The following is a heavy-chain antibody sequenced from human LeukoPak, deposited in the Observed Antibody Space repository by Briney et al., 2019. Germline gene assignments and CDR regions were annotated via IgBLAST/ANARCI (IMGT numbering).Heavy chain of an antibody. V-gene: IGHV1-69*06. J-gene: IGHJ4*02. Sequence: GASVKVSCKASGGTFSSYAISWVRQAPGQGLEWMGGIIPIFGTANYAQKFQGRVTITADKSTSTAYMELSSLRSEDTAVYYCATHGIREYYFDYWGQGTLVTVSS. CDR3: ATHGIREYYFDY. CDR1: GGTFSSYA. D-gene: IGHD3-10*01. CDR2: IIPIFGTA.